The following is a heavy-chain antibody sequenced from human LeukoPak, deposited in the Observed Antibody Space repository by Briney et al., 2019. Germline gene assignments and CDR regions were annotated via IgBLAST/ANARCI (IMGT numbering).Heavy chain of an antibody. Sequence: GGSLRLSCAASGFTFSSYGMHWVRQAPGKGLEWVAFIRNDGSNKYYADSVKGRFTISRDNSKNTLYLQMNSLRAEDTAVYYCAKSGYSYGYSFDYWGQGTLVTVSS. CDR2: IRNDGSNK. J-gene: IGHJ4*02. V-gene: IGHV3-30*02. D-gene: IGHD5-18*01. CDR1: GFTFSSYG. CDR3: AKSGYSYGYSFDY.